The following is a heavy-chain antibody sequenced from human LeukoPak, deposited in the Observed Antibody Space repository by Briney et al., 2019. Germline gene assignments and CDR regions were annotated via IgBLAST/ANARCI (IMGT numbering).Heavy chain of an antibody. D-gene: IGHD1-26*01. J-gene: IGHJ6*02. CDR1: GFSFSRYS. V-gene: IGHV3-48*02. Sequence: GGSLRLSCAASGFSFSRYSMNWFRQAPGKGLEWLSYSSSSSSTIYYADSVKGRFTISRDNAKNSLYLQMNSLRDEDTAVYYCARDRVSGSYFAPYYYGMDVWGQGTTVTVSS. CDR3: ARDRVSGSYFAPYYYGMDV. CDR2: SSSSSSTI.